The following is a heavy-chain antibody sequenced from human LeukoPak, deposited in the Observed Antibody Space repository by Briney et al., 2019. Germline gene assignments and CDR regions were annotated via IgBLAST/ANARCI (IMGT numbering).Heavy chain of an antibody. CDR3: ARGGEYLPKNWFDP. D-gene: IGHD3-10*01. CDR1: GGSISSGGYS. V-gene: IGHV4-30-2*01. CDR2: IYHSGST. Sequence: PSQTLSLTCAVSGGSISSGGYSWRWIRQPPGKGLEWIGYIYHSGSTYYNPSLKSRVTISVDRSKNQFSLKLSSVTAADTAVYYCARGGEYLPKNWFDPWGQGTLVTVSS. J-gene: IGHJ5*02.